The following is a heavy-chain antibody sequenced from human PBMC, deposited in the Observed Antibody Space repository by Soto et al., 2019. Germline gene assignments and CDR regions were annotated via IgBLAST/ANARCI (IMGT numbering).Heavy chain of an antibody. CDR1: GGTVTNYV. CDR3: QADKKFGHLSIV. Sequence: SVKVSWKGSGGTVTNYVFTWVRQAPGQGLEWMGVLIPPFVTTYSVQKLVGRVTMTADDSSGTVYIEFSSLPSEDTAVYFCQADKKFGHLSIVRGPRTTVT. V-gene: IGHV1-69*13. D-gene: IGHD3-10*01. CDR2: LIPPFVTT. J-gene: IGHJ6*02.